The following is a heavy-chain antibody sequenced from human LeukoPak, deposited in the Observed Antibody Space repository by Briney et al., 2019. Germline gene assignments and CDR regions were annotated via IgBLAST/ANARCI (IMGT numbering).Heavy chain of an antibody. D-gene: IGHD1-26*01. CDR1: GYSVTSYY. CDR3: ARASGSYFDS. V-gene: IGHV5-51*01. CDR2: IYPDDSES. J-gene: IGHJ4*02. Sequence: GESLKISCKGSGYSVTSYYIGWVRQMPGKGLEWMGIIYPDDSESRYSPSFQGQVTISADKSISTAYLQWSSLKASDTAMYYCARASGSYFDSWGQGTLVTVSS.